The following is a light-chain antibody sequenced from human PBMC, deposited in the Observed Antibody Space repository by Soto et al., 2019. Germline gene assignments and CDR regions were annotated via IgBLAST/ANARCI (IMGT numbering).Light chain of an antibody. CDR2: GAS. Sequence: EIVLTQSPGTLSLSPGERATLSCRASQSVSSSYLAWYQQKPGQAPRLLIYGASSRATGIPDRFSGSGSGTDFTLTISRLEPEDFAVYYCQQSEEYTFGQGTKLEIK. J-gene: IGKJ2*01. V-gene: IGKV3-20*01. CDR3: QQSEEYT. CDR1: QSVSSSY.